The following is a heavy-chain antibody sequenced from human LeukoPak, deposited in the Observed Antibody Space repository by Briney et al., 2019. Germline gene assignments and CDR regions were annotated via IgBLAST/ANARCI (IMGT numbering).Heavy chain of an antibody. CDR3: ARDYDSQGGY. CDR1: GGSISSGDYS. V-gene: IGHV4-30-2*01. J-gene: IGHJ4*02. CDR2: IYHSGST. Sequence: PSETLSLTCAVSGGSISSGDYSWSWIRQPPGKGLEWIGYIYHSGSTYYNPSLKSRVTISVDRSKNQFSLKLSSVTAADTAVYYCARDYDSQGGYWGQGTLVTVSS. D-gene: IGHD3-22*01.